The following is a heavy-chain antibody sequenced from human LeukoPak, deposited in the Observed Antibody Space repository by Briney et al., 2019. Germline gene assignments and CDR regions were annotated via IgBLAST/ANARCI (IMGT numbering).Heavy chain of an antibody. J-gene: IGHJ4*02. Sequence: QPGGSLRLSCAASGFTLSTYWMSWIRQAPGKGLEWVANIKQDGSEKYYVDSVKGRFTISRDNARNSLYLQVNSLRAEDTAIYYCSRSNSRRFDCWGQGTLVTVSS. D-gene: IGHD4-11*01. CDR1: GFTLSTYW. CDR3: SRSNSRRFDC. V-gene: IGHV3-7*01. CDR2: IKQDGSEK.